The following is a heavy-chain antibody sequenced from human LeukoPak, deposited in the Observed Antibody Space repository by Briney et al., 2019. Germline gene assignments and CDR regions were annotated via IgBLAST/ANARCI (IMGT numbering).Heavy chain of an antibody. J-gene: IGHJ4*02. V-gene: IGHV4-39*07. CDR2: IHYSGST. CDR1: GGSISYSSYY. CDR3: ARAQSNQMATKI. D-gene: IGHD5-24*01. Sequence: SETLSLTCTVSGGSISYSSYYWGWIRQPPGKGLEWIGSIHYSGSTYYNPSLKSRVTISVDTSKNQFSLKLSSVTAADTAVYYCARAQSNQMATKIWGQGTLVTVSS.